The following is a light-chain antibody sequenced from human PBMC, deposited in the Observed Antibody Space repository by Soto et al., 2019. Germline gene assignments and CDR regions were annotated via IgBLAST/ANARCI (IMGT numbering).Light chain of an antibody. J-gene: IGKJ3*01. V-gene: IGKV3-11*01. Sequence: EIVLTQSPATLSLSPGERATLSCRASQSVSSHLAWYQHKPGQAPRLLIYDASNRATGIPARFSGSGSGTDFTLTISSLEPEDFAVYYCQQRSNWPPFTFGPGTKVDI. CDR2: DAS. CDR1: QSVSSH. CDR3: QQRSNWPPFT.